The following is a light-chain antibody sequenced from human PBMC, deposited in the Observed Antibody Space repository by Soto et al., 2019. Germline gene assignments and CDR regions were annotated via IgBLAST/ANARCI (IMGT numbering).Light chain of an antibody. CDR3: QQYNSYSGT. CDR2: GAS. Sequence: EIVLTQSPGTLSLSPGERATLSCRASRSVSASYLAWYQQKPGQAPRLLIYGASSRATGFPDRFSGSGSGTDFTLTISRLEPEDSAVYYCQQYNSYSGTFGQGTKVEIK. V-gene: IGKV3-20*01. J-gene: IGKJ1*01. CDR1: RSVSASY.